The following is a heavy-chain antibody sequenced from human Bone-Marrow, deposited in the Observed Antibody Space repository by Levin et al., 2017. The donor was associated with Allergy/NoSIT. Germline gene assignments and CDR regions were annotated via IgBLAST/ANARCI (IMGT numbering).Heavy chain of an antibody. CDR2: VSYSGGT. Sequence: SETLSLTCTVSGGSVGNSDYYWSWIRQAPGKGLEWIGFVSYSGGTYYNPSLKSRLDISLDTSKNQFSLRLRSVTAADTGVFYCARAGRTARSFDYWGRGTLVTVSS. CDR3: ARAGRTARSFDY. D-gene: IGHD3-10*01. V-gene: IGHV4-30-4*01. CDR1: GGSVGNSDYY. J-gene: IGHJ4*02.